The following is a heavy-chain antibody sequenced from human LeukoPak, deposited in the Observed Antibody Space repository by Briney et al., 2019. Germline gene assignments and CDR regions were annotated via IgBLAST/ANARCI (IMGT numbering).Heavy chain of an antibody. CDR1: GFTFSGSG. CDR2: ISGSGGST. CDR3: AMGETVTTPPRDY. J-gene: IGHJ4*02. Sequence: PGGSLRLSCGASGFTFSGSGMSWVRQAPGKGLEWVSAISGSGGSTYYADSVKGRFTISRDNSKNTLYLQMNSLRAEDTAVYYCAMGETVTTPPRDYWGQGTLVTVSS. V-gene: IGHV3-23*01. D-gene: IGHD4-17*01.